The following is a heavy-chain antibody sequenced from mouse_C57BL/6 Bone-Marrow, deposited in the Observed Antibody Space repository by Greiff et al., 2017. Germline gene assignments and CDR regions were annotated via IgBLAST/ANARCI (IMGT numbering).Heavy chain of an antibody. CDR2: IDPENGDT. V-gene: IGHV14-4*01. CDR1: GFNIKDDY. J-gene: IGHJ1*03. CDR3: ARYYGSSSHWYFDV. D-gene: IGHD1-1*01. Sequence: VQLQQSGAELVRPGASVKLSCTASGFNIKDDYMHWVKQRPEQGLEWIGWIDPENGDTEYASKFQGKATITVDTSSNTAYLQLSSLTSEDTAIYYCARYYGSSSHWYFDVWGTGTTVTVSS.